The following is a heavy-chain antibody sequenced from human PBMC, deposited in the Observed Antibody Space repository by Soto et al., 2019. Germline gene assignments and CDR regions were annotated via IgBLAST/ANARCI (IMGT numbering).Heavy chain of an antibody. J-gene: IGHJ5*02. D-gene: IGHD6-13*01. V-gene: IGHV3-9*01. CDR1: GFTFDDYA. CDR2: ISWNSGSI. CDR3: AKASSSWCCTGWFDP. Sequence: EVQLVESGGGLVQPGRSLRLSCAASGFTFDDYAMHWVRQAPGKGLEWVSGISWNSGSIGYADSVKGRFTISRDNAKNSLYLQMNSLSAEVTALYYYAKASSSWCCTGWFDPWGQGTLLTVSS.